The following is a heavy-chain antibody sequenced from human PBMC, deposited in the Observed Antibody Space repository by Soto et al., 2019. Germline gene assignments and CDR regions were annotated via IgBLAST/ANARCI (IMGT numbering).Heavy chain of an antibody. CDR3: ARGADDYSNYEWTPNPRQIYYFDY. J-gene: IGHJ4*02. Sequence: SETLSLTCAVYGGSFSCYYWSWIRQPPGKGLEWIGEINHSGSTNYNPSPKSRVTISVDTSKNQFSLKLSSVTAADTAVYYCARGADDYSNYEWTPNPRQIYYFDYWGQGTLVTVSS. D-gene: IGHD4-4*01. CDR2: INHSGST. V-gene: IGHV4-34*01. CDR1: GGSFSCYY.